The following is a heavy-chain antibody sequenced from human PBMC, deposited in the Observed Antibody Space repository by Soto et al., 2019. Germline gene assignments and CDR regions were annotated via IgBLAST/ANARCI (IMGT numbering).Heavy chain of an antibody. D-gene: IGHD3-22*01. V-gene: IGHV4-34*01. CDR1: GGSFVVDS. J-gene: IGHJ4*02. Sequence: SMPLSHARAGKGGSFVVDSWSWIRQPTGKGLEVIGEINPSGVTSYNPSLKSRVTISVDTSKGQFSLKLTAVTAADRAVYHCARGSVDSGDSSGLYYYWCQGTPVT. CDR2: INPSGVT. CDR3: ARGSVDSGDSSGLYYY.